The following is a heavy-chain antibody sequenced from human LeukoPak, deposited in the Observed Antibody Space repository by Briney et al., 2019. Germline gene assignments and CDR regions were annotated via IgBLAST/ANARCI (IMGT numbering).Heavy chain of an antibody. D-gene: IGHD3-10*01. Sequence: SGGSLRLSCVTSGFTFSRYSMRWVRQAPGKGLEWVSSIYFTGNYISYADSVKGRFTISRDNAKNSLYLQMNSLRAEDTAVYYCAREFNTVGNFDYWGQGTLVTVSS. V-gene: IGHV3-21*01. CDR1: GFTFSRYS. J-gene: IGHJ4*02. CDR3: AREFNTVGNFDY. CDR2: IYFTGNYI.